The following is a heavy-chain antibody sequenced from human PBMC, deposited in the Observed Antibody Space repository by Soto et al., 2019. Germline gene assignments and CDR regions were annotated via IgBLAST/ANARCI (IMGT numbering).Heavy chain of an antibody. Sequence: QVQLVESGGGLVKPGGSLRLSCAASGFIFSDYHMSWIRQAPGKGLEWVSYISFSGNTKYYADSVKGRFTISRDNTKNSLYLQMNSLRGEDTAVYYCARRLGYCSGGSCYQDYWGQGTLVTVSS. CDR3: ARRLGYCSGGSCYQDY. CDR1: GFIFSDYH. V-gene: IGHV3-11*01. CDR2: ISFSGNTK. D-gene: IGHD2-15*01. J-gene: IGHJ4*02.